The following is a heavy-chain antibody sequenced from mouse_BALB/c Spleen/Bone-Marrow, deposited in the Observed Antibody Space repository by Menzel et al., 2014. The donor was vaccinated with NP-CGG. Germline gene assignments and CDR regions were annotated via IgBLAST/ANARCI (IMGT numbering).Heavy chain of an antibody. CDR1: GYAFTSYL. V-gene: IGHV1-54*01. CDR2: INPGSGGT. Sequence: VQLQQSGAELVRPGTSVKVSCKASGYAFTSYLIEWVKQRPGQGLEWIGVINPGSGGTNYNEKFKAKATLTADKSSSTACMQLSSLTSDDSAVYFCARCLTGTSAMDYWGQGTSVTVSS. D-gene: IGHD4-1*01. J-gene: IGHJ4*01. CDR3: ARCLTGTSAMDY.